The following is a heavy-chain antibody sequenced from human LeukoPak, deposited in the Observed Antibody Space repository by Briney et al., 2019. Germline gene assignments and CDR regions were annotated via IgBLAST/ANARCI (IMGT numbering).Heavy chain of an antibody. Sequence: PSETLSLTCTVSGGSISSSSYYWGWIRQPPGKGLEWIGSIYYSGSTYYNPSLKSRVTISVDTSKNQFSLKLSSVTAADTAVYYCAREGGWDGSLGAISYYYYYMDVWGKGTTVTVSS. CDR2: IYYSGST. CDR3: AREGGWDGSLGAISYYYYYMDV. V-gene: IGHV4-39*07. D-gene: IGHD3-16*01. CDR1: GGSISSSSYY. J-gene: IGHJ6*03.